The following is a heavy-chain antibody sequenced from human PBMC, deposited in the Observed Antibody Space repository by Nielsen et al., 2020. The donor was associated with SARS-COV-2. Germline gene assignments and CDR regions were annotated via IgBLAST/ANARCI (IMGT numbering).Heavy chain of an antibody. CDR3: AREVPLLWFGELGGMDV. CDR1: GFTFSSYW. V-gene: IGHV3-7*01. Sequence: GGSLRLSCAASGFTFSSYWMSWVRQAPGKGLEWVANIKQDGSEKYYVDSVKGRFTISRDNAKNSLYLQMNSLRAEDTAVYYCAREVPLLWFGELGGMDVWGQGTTVTVSS. D-gene: IGHD3-10*01. CDR2: IKQDGSEK. J-gene: IGHJ6*02.